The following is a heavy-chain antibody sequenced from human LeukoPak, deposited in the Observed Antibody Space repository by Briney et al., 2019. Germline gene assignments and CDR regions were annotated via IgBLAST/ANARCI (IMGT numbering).Heavy chain of an antibody. Sequence: SETLSLTCTVSGDSISTSNSYWGWIRQPPGKGPEWIGSIYYSENTYYNASLKSRVTIAVDTSNNQVSLKLSSVTAADPAVYYWARRVSGYGDPPGWYYYYYMDVWGKGTTVTISS. D-gene: IGHD4-17*01. J-gene: IGHJ6*03. CDR3: ARRVSGYGDPPGWYYYYYMDV. V-gene: IGHV4-39*07. CDR2: IYYSENT. CDR1: GDSISTSNSY.